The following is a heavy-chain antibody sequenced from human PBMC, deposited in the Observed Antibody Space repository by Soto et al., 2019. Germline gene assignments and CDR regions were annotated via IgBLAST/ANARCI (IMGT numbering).Heavy chain of an antibody. V-gene: IGHV5-10-1*01. CDR3: ARLQYDILTGAHDH. CDR1: GYDFTNYW. CDR2: IDPSDSYT. D-gene: IGHD3-9*01. J-gene: IGHJ4*02. Sequence: PVESLTISCKVSGYDFTNYWIIWVLQMPGKGLEWMGSIDPSDSYTTYNPSFQGHVTMSADKSITTAYLQWSGLKASDTAIYYCARLQYDILTGAHDHWGQGTPFTVS.